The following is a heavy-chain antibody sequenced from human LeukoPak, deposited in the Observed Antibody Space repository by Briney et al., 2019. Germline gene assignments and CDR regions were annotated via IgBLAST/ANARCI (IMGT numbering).Heavy chain of an antibody. CDR3: ARMGSYGQYYFDY. D-gene: IGHD5-18*01. Sequence: PSETLSLTCTVSGGSISSYYWSWIRQPPGKGLEWIGYIYYSGSTNYNPSLKSRVTISVDTSKNQFSLKLSSVTAADTAVYYCARMGSYGQYYFDYWGQGTLVTVSS. CDR2: IYYSGST. CDR1: GGSISSYY. V-gene: IGHV4-59*01. J-gene: IGHJ4*02.